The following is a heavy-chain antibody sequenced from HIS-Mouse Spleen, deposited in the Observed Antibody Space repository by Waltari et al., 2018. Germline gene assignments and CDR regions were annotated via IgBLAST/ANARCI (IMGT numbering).Heavy chain of an antibody. CDR2: IKSKTDGGTT. CDR1: GFTFSNAW. J-gene: IGHJ4*02. CDR3: TTFGLELYYFDY. Sequence: EVQLVESGGGLVKPGGSVRLSCAASGFTFSNAWMSWVRQAPGKGLEWVGRIKSKTDGGTTDYAAPVKGRFTISRDDSKNTLYLQMNSLKTEDTAVYYCTTFGLELYYFDYWGQGTLVTVSS. D-gene: IGHD1-7*01. V-gene: IGHV3-15*01.